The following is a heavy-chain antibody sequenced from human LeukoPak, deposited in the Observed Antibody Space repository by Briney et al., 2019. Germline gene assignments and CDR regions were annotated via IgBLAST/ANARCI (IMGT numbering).Heavy chain of an antibody. CDR1: GFTFSSYA. CDR2: ISYDGSNK. V-gene: IGHV3-30-3*01. CDR3: ARARMGS. D-gene: IGHD3-10*01. J-gene: IGHJ4*02. Sequence: GGSLRLSCAASGFTFSSYAMHWVRQAPGKGLEWVAVISYDGSNKYYADSVKGRFTISRDNSKNTLYLQMNSLRAEDTAVYYCARARMGSWGQGTLVTVSS.